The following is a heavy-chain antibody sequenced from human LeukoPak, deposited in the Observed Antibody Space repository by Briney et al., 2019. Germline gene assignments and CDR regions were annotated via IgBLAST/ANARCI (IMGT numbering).Heavy chain of an antibody. Sequence: PGGSLRLSCAASGFTFSNYAMSWVRQAPGKGLEWVSGISGGGGSTYYADSVRGRFTISRDNTKNSLYLLMNNLRAEDTAIYYCARDRPTGASRVFVVQWGQGTPVTVSS. D-gene: IGHD2-15*01. CDR1: GFTFSNYA. CDR3: ARDRPTGASRVFVVQ. V-gene: IGHV3-23*01. J-gene: IGHJ4*02. CDR2: ISGGGGST.